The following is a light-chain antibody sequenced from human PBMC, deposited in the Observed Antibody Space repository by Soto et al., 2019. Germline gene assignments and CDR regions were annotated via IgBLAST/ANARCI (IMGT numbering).Light chain of an antibody. CDR1: QSISNY. Sequence: DIHMTQSPSSLSASVGDRVTITCRASQSISNYLNWYQQKPGKAPNLLIYDASSLESGVPSRFSGSGSGTEFTLTISSLQPDDFATYYCQQYNSYWTFGQGTKVDIK. J-gene: IGKJ1*01. CDR3: QQYNSYWT. V-gene: IGKV1-5*01. CDR2: DAS.